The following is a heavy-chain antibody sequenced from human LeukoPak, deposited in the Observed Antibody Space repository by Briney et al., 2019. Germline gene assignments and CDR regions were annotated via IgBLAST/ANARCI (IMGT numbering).Heavy chain of an antibody. V-gene: IGHV3-11*05. CDR2: ISTISGYK. Sequence: GGSLTLSCAVDGFTFSDYYMSCIRQAPGKGLEWVSYISTISGYKNYADSVKGRFSISRDNAKKSLYLQMNSLRAEDTAVYYCAREVADYGDRLQYFHHRGQGILVTVDS. D-gene: IGHD4-17*01. J-gene: IGHJ1*01. CDR3: AREVADYGDRLQYFHH. CDR1: GFTFSDYY.